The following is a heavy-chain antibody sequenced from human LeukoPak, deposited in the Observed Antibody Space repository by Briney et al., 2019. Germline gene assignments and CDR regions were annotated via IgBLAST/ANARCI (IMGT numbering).Heavy chain of an antibody. V-gene: IGHV3-23*01. D-gene: IGHD5-24*01. CDR2: ISAVGGDT. J-gene: IGHJ4*02. CDR3: SKVPHAYTYGY. Sequence: GGSLRLSCVASGFTFSGSAMSWVRQAPGKGLEWVSTISAVGGDTDYADSVKGRVIMSGHTSKDTPYLQLNIPRAEDRVQYYCSKVPHAYTYGYWGQGTLVTVSS. CDR1: GFTFSGSA.